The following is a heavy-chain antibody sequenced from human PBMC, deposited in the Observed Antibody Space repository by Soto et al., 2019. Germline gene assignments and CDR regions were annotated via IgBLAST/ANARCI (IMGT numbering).Heavy chain of an antibody. Sequence: QVQLVESGGGVVQPGRSLRLSCAASGFTFSSYGMHWVRQAPGKGLEWVAVIWHDGNNMYYADSVKGRFTISIDNSKNTLYLQMNSLRVEDTAVYYCATDRVAEEAAIRFDPWAQGNLLTV. CDR1: GFTFSSYG. J-gene: IGHJ5*02. D-gene: IGHD2-21*01. CDR3: ATDRVAEEAAIRFDP. V-gene: IGHV3-33*01. CDR2: IWHDGNNM.